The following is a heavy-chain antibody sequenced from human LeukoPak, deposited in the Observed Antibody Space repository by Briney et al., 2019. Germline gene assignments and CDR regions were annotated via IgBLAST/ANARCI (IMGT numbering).Heavy chain of an antibody. Sequence: SETLSLTCAVYGGSFSGYYWSWIRQPPGKGLEWIGEINHSGSTNYNPSLKSRVTISIDTSKNHFSLKLGSVTAADTAVYYCARRRPVYYDILTGYSSGPKSNWFDPWGQGTLVTVSS. CDR2: INHSGST. D-gene: IGHD3-9*01. V-gene: IGHV4-34*01. J-gene: IGHJ5*02. CDR1: GGSFSGYY. CDR3: ARRRPVYYDILTGYSSGPKSNWFDP.